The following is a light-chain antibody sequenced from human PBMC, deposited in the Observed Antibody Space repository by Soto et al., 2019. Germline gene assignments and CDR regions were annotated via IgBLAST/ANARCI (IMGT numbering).Light chain of an antibody. V-gene: IGLV1-40*01. CDR2: GNS. Sequence: QSVLTQPPSVSGAPGQRVTISCTGSSSNIGAGYDVHWYQQLPGTAPKLLIYGNSNRPSGVPDRFSGSKSGTSASLAITGLQAENEANYYCGTWDSSLSAYVFGPGTKVTVL. CDR1: SSNIGAGYD. J-gene: IGLJ1*01. CDR3: GTWDSSLSAYV.